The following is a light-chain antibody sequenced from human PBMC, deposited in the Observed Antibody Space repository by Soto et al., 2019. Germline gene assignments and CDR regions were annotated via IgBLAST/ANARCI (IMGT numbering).Light chain of an antibody. Sequence: DIQMTQSPSSLSASVGDRITITCRAGQGISKYVNWYQQKPGKAPKLLIYAASTLQSGVPSRFSGSGSGTDFTLTISRLEPEDFAVYYCQQYGSLSWTFGQGTKVE. V-gene: IGKV1-39*01. CDR1: QGISKY. CDR3: QQYGSLSWT. CDR2: AAS. J-gene: IGKJ1*01.